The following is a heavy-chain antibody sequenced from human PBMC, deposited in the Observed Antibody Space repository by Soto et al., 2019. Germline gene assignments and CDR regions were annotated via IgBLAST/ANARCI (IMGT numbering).Heavy chain of an antibody. J-gene: IGHJ5*02. Sequence: QVQLQESGPGLVKPSQTLSLTCTVSGGSISSGGYYWSWIRQHPGKGLEWIGYIYYSGSTYYNPSLKSRVTISVDTSKNQFSLKLSSVTAADTAVYYCARVSPSVCSGGSCYTRNWFDPWGQGTLVTVSS. D-gene: IGHD2-15*01. CDR3: ARVSPSVCSGGSCYTRNWFDP. V-gene: IGHV4-31*03. CDR1: GGSISSGGYY. CDR2: IYYSGST.